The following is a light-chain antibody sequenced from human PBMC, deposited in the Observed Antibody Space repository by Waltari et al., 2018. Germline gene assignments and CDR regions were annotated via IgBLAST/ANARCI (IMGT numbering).Light chain of an antibody. Sequence: QSALTQPASVSGSPEQSITISCTGTSSDIGGDNFVSWYQQHPGKAPKLILFDVSDRPPGVSNRFSGSKSGNSASLTISGLQAEDEADYYCSSYTRSSSYVFGTGTKVTVL. V-gene: IGLV2-14*01. CDR1: SSDIGGDNF. CDR2: DVS. CDR3: SSYTRSSSYV. J-gene: IGLJ1*01.